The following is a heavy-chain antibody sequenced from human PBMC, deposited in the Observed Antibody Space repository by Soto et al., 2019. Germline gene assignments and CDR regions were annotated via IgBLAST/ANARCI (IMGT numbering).Heavy chain of an antibody. V-gene: IGHV3-64D*06. CDR3: EIHGYCSGGSCFLGNDAFDI. CDR2: ISSNGGST. J-gene: IGHJ3*02. Sequence: GGSLRLSCSASGFTFSSYAMHWVRQAPGKGLEFVSAISSNGGSTYYADSVKGRFTISRDNSKNTLYLQMSSLRAEDTAVYYCEIHGYCSGGSCFLGNDAFDIWGQGTMVTVSS. CDR1: GFTFSSYA. D-gene: IGHD2-15*01.